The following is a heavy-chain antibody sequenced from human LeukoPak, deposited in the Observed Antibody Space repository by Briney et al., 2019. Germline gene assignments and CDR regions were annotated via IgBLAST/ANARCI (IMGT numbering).Heavy chain of an antibody. Sequence: GASVKVSCKXSGYTFTTYGISWVRQAPGQGLEWMGWISPYNGNTNYAQKLQGRVTMTTDTSTSTAYMELRSLRSDDTAVYYCARDRAVVVAATDYWGQGTLVTVSS. CDR2: ISPYNGNT. CDR1: GYTFTTYG. CDR3: ARDRAVVVAATDY. D-gene: IGHD2-15*01. V-gene: IGHV1-18*01. J-gene: IGHJ4*02.